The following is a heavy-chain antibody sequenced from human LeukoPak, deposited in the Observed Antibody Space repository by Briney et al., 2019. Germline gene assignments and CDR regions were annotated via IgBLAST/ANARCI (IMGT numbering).Heavy chain of an antibody. D-gene: IGHD3-10*01. J-gene: IGHJ4*02. Sequence: PSETLSLTCTVSGGSINGYYWSWIRQPPEKGLEWIGYIYYRGSTNYNPSLKSRVTISVDTSKNQFSLKLSSVTAADTAVYYCARVPGSGNYQHFDYWGQGTLVTVSS. CDR2: IYYRGST. V-gene: IGHV4-59*08. CDR3: ARVPGSGNYQHFDY. CDR1: GGSINGYY.